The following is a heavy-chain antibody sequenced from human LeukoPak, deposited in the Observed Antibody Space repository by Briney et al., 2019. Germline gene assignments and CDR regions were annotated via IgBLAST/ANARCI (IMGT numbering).Heavy chain of an antibody. Sequence: GGSLRLSCAASGFKFSDYYMGWIRQTPGKGLECVSYITNSDTPIYYADSVKGRFTISRDNSKNTLYLQMNSLRAEDTAVYYCAKVKEQQLPPDAFDIWGQGTMVTVSS. J-gene: IGHJ3*02. CDR3: AKVKEQQLPPDAFDI. D-gene: IGHD6-13*01. V-gene: IGHV3-11*01. CDR1: GFKFSDYY. CDR2: ITNSDTPI.